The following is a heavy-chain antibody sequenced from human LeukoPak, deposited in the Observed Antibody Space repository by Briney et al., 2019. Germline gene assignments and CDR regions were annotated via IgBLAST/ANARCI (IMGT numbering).Heavy chain of an antibody. CDR2: INTNTGNP. Sequence: ASVKVSCKASGYTFTSYAMNWVRQAPGQGLEWMGWINTNTGNPTYAQGFTGRFVFSLDTSVSTAYLRISSLKAEDTAVYYCATPGYSSSWYVVQHWGQGTLVTVSS. CDR3: ATPGYSSSWYVVQH. V-gene: IGHV7-4-1*02. CDR1: GYTFTSYA. J-gene: IGHJ1*01. D-gene: IGHD6-13*01.